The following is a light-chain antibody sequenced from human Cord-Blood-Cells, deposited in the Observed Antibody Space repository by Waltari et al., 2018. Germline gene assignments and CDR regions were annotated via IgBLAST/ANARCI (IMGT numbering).Light chain of an antibody. J-gene: IGLJ1*01. CDR3: SSYTSSRYV. CDR2: DVS. V-gene: IGLV2-14*01. Sequence: QSALTQPASVSGSPGQSITISCTGTSSDVGGYNYVSWYQQHPGKAPKLMIYDVSKRASGVSNRFSGSKSGNTASLTISGLQAEDEADYYCSSYTSSRYVFGTGTKVTVL. CDR1: SSDVGGYNY.